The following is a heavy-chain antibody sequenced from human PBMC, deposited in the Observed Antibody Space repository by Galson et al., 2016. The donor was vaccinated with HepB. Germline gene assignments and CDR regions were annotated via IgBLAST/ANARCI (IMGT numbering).Heavy chain of an antibody. CDR1: GFTFNNHA. J-gene: IGHJ4*02. Sequence: SLRLSCAASGFTFNNHAMNWVRQAPGKGLEWVSTISPSGDNTYYADSVKGRFTISRDISKNTLYLQMNSLRDDDTALYYCARRGINWGFFDYWGQGTLVTVSS. CDR3: ARRGINWGFFDY. D-gene: IGHD7-27*01. CDR2: ISPSGDNT. V-gene: IGHV3-23*01.